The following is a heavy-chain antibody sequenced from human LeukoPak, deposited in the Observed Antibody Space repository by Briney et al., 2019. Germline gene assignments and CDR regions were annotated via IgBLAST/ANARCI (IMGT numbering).Heavy chain of an antibody. CDR1: GYTLTELS. Sequence: ASVKVSCKVSGYTLTELSMHWVRQAPGKGLEWMGGFDPEDGETIYAQKFQGRVTMTEDISTDTAYMEPSSLRSEDTAVYYCATALPDSSGWYRYWGQGTLVTVSS. V-gene: IGHV1-24*01. CDR3: ATALPDSSGWYRY. CDR2: FDPEDGET. J-gene: IGHJ4*02. D-gene: IGHD6-19*01.